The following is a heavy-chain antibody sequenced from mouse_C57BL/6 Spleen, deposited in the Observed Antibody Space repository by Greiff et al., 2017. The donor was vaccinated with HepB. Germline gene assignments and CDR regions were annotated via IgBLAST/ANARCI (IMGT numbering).Heavy chain of an antibody. CDR3: TWRDDGYYGDAMDY. V-gene: IGHV14-4*01. Sequence: EVQLQQSGAELVRPGASVKLSCTASGFNIKDDYMHWVKQRPEQGLEWIGWIDPENGDTEYASKFQGKATITADTSSNTAYLQLSSLTSEDTAVYYWTWRDDGYYGDAMDYWGQGTSVTVSS. CDR1: GFNIKDDY. J-gene: IGHJ4*01. D-gene: IGHD2-3*01. CDR2: IDPENGDT.